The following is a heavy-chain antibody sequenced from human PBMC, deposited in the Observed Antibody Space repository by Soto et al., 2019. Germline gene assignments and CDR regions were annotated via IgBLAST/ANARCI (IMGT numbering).Heavy chain of an antibody. CDR2: INHSGST. CDR1: GGSFSGYY. V-gene: IGHV4-34*01. J-gene: IGHJ1*01. Sequence: QVQLQQWGAGLLKPSETLSLTCAVYGGSFSGYYWSWIRQPPGKGLEWIGEINHSGSTNYNPSLKSRVTISVDTSKNQFSLKLSSVTAADTAVYYRARANGYCSGGSCYFQYFQHWGQGTLVTVSS. CDR3: ARANGYCSGGSCYFQYFQH. D-gene: IGHD2-15*01.